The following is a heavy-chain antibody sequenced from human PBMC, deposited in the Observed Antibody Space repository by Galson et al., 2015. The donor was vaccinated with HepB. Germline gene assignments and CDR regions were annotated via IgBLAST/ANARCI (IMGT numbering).Heavy chain of an antibody. J-gene: IGHJ6*02. Sequence: SLRLSCAASGFTFSNAWMSWVRQAPGKGLEWVGRIKSKTDGGTTDYAAPVKGRFTISRDDSKNTLYLQMNSLKTEDTAVYYCTTDYPPCGGDCQYYYYGMDVWGQGTTVTVSS. D-gene: IGHD2-21*02. CDR3: TTDYPPCGGDCQYYYYGMDV. V-gene: IGHV3-15*01. CDR1: GFTFSNAW. CDR2: IKSKTDGGTT.